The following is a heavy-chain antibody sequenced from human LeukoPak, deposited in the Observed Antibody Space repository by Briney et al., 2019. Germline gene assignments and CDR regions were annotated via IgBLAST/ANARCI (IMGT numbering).Heavy chain of an antibody. Sequence: GGSLRLSCAASGFTFSSYTMSWVRQAPGKGLEWVSAISGSGGSTYYADSVKGRFTISRDNSKNLLYLQMNSLRAEDTAVYFCARLSSWVFEIWGQGTMVTVSS. CDR1: GFTFSSYT. J-gene: IGHJ3*02. D-gene: IGHD2-21*02. CDR3: ARLSSWVFEI. V-gene: IGHV3-23*01. CDR2: ISGSGGST.